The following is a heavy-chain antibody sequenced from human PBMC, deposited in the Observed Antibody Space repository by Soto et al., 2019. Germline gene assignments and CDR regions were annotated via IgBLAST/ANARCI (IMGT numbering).Heavy chain of an antibody. Sequence: GGSLRLSCAASGFTVSSNYMSWVRQAPGKGLEWVSVIYSGGSTYYADSVKGRFTISRDNSKNTLYLQMNSLRAEDTAVYYCATPHSYSSGWNYFDYWGQGTLVTVSS. CDR1: GFTVSSNY. V-gene: IGHV3-66*04. J-gene: IGHJ4*02. CDR3: ATPHSYSSGWNYFDY. CDR2: IYSGGST. D-gene: IGHD6-19*01.